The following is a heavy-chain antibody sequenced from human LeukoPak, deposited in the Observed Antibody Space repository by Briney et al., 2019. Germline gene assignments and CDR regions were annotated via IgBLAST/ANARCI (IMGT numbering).Heavy chain of an antibody. D-gene: IGHD6-13*01. Sequence: PGGSLRLSCAASGFTFSSYGMHWVRQAPGKGLEWVAFIRYDGSNKYYADSVKGRFTISRDNSKNTLYLQMNSLRAEDTAVYYCAKDQQQLVPYFDYWGQGTLVTVSS. CDR1: GFTFSSYG. J-gene: IGHJ4*02. V-gene: IGHV3-30*02. CDR3: AKDQQQLVPYFDY. CDR2: IRYDGSNK.